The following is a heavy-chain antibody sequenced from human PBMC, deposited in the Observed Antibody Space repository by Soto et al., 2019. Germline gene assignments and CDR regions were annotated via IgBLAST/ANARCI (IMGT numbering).Heavy chain of an antibody. Sequence: ASVKVSCKASGYTFTSYGISWVRQAPGQGLEWMGWISAYNGNTNYAQKLQGRVTMTTDTSTSTAYMELRSLRSDDTAVYYCARDHXHYDFWSWSYYYYGMDVWGQGTTVTVSS. CDR3: ARDHXHYDFWSWSYYYYGMDV. J-gene: IGHJ6*02. CDR2: ISAYNGNT. CDR1: GYTFTSYG. V-gene: IGHV1-18*04. D-gene: IGHD3-3*01.